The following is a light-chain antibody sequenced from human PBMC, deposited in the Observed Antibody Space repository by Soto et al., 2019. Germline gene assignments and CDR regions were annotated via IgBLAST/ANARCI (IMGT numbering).Light chain of an antibody. CDR3: QQYNSYSWT. Sequence: SASVGDRVSITCRASQSISNWLAWYQQKPGKAPKLLIYDASSLESGVPSRFSGSGSGTEFTLTISSLQPDDFATYFCQQYNSYSWTCGQGTKVDIK. V-gene: IGKV1-5*01. CDR2: DAS. CDR1: QSISNW. J-gene: IGKJ1*01.